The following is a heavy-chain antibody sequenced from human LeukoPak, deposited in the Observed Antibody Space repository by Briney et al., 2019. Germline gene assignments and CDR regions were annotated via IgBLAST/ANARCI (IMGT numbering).Heavy chain of an antibody. Sequence: SETLSLTCTVSGYSISSGYYWGWIRQPPGKGLEWIGSIYHSGSTYYNPSLKSRVTISVDTSKNQFSLKLSSVTAADTAVYYCARGEHPTAFDYWGQGTLVTVSS. CDR1: GYSISSGYY. CDR2: IYHSGST. D-gene: IGHD1/OR15-1a*01. J-gene: IGHJ4*02. CDR3: ARGEHPTAFDY. V-gene: IGHV4-38-2*02.